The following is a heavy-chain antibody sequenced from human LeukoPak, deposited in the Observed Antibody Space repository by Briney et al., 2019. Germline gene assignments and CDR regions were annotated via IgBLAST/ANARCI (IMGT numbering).Heavy chain of an antibody. J-gene: IGHJ3*01. V-gene: IGHV4-59*08. CDR3: PRHENWGSHNVDTFDV. CDR1: GGSMKNHY. D-gene: IGHD7-27*01. Sequence: PSETLSHTCINSGGSMKNHYWTWIRQPPGKGLERIAYIHYTGGRPNYHTSLKSRVTISVDTPKNQLSLKITAVTAPAPAMYYCPRHENWGSHNVDTFDVWGQGTMVTVSA. CDR2: IHYTGGRP.